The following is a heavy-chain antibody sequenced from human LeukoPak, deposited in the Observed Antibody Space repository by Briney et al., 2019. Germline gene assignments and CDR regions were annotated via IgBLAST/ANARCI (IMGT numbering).Heavy chain of an antibody. Sequence: ASVKVSRKATRYTFTSYVINWVRQATGQGLGWMGWMNPNSGNTGYAKKFQGRVTMTRNTSISTAYMELSSLRSEDTAVYYCARGQWLHAFDIWGQGTMVTVSS. V-gene: IGHV1-8*01. J-gene: IGHJ3*02. CDR1: RYTFTSYV. CDR2: MNPNSGNT. D-gene: IGHD6-19*01. CDR3: ARGQWLHAFDI.